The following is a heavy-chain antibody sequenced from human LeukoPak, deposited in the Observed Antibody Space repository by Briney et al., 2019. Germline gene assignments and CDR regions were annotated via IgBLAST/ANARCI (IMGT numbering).Heavy chain of an antibody. V-gene: IGHV3-74*01. Sequence: GGSLRLSCAASGFTFSSYYIHWVRQAPGKGLVWVSRIDSDGNTTTYADSVKGRFTISRDNAKNTLYLQMNSLRAEDTAVYYCARISYDSSGYYDYWGLGTLVTVSS. CDR3: ARISYDSSGYYDY. J-gene: IGHJ4*02. CDR1: GFTFSSYY. CDR2: IDSDGNTT. D-gene: IGHD3-22*01.